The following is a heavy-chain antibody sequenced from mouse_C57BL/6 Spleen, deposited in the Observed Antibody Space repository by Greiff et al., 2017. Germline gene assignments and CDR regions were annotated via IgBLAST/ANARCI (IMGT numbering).Heavy chain of an antibody. CDR2: INPNNGGT. V-gene: IGHV1-26*01. Sequence: EVQLQQSGPELVKPGASVKISCKASGYTFTDYYMNWVKQSHGKSLEWIGDINPNNGGTSYNQKFKGKATLTVDKSSSTAYIELRSLTSEDAAVYYWARRGYYGSSYVGAMDYWGQGTSVTVSS. J-gene: IGHJ4*01. CDR1: GYTFTDYY. CDR3: ARRGYYGSSYVGAMDY. D-gene: IGHD1-1*01.